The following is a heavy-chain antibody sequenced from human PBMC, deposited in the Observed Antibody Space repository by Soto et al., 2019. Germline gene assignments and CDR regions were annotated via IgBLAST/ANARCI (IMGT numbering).Heavy chain of an antibody. J-gene: IGHJ4*02. Sequence: GGSLRLSCAASGFTFSNYAMNWGRQAPGKGLEWVSSIGTGGDTNYADSVKGRFTISRDNSRNTLYLQMNSLRAEDTALYYCAKNYYFDNWGQGTLVTVAP. CDR3: AKNYYFDN. V-gene: IGHV3-23*01. CDR2: IGTGGDT. CDR1: GFTFSNYA.